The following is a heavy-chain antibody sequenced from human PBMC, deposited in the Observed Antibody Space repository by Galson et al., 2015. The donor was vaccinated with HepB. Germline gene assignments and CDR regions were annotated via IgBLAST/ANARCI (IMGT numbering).Heavy chain of an antibody. Sequence: SLRLSCAASGFTFGSYDMHWVRQATGKGLEWVSAIGTAGDTYYPGSVKGRFTISRENAKNSLYLQMNSLRAGDTAVYYCARGVVPAAYYYYYGMDVWGQGTTVTVSS. D-gene: IGHD2-2*01. CDR1: GFTFGSYD. CDR2: IGTAGDT. V-gene: IGHV3-13*01. J-gene: IGHJ6*02. CDR3: ARGVVPAAYYYYYGMDV.